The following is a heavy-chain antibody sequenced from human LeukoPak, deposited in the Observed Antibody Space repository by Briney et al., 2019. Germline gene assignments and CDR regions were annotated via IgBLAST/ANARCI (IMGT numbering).Heavy chain of an antibody. CDR2: IYYSGST. D-gene: IGHD3-10*01. CDR1: GGSITSYY. J-gene: IGHJ4*02. V-gene: IGHV4-59*01. Sequence: PSETLSLXCTVSGGSITSYYWSWIRQPPGKGLEWIGYIYYSGSTNYNPSLKRRVTISVDTSKNQFSLRLSSVTAADTAVYYCAREERRVRGVISYWGQGTLVTVSS. CDR3: AREERRVRGVISY.